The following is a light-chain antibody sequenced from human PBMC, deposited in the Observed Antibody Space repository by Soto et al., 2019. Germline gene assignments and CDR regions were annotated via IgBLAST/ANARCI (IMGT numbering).Light chain of an antibody. CDR1: QSVSSY. J-gene: IGKJ4*01. V-gene: IGKV3-11*01. Sequence: EIVWTQSPATLSLSPGERATLSCRASQSVSSYLAWYQQKPGQAPRLLIYDTSNRATGIPARFSGSGSGTDFTLTISSLEPEDFAVYYCQQRSNWPLTFGRGTNVEIK. CDR2: DTS. CDR3: QQRSNWPLT.